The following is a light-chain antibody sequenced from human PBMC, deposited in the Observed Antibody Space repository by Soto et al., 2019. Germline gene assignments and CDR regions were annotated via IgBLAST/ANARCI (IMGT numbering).Light chain of an antibody. Sequence: DIQMTQSPSSLSASVGDRVTITCQASQDISNYFNSYQQKPGKAPKLLIYDASNLETGVPSRFSGSGSGTDFTFTISSLQPEDIATYYCQQYDNLPLTFGGGTKVEIK. CDR1: QDISNY. CDR2: DAS. J-gene: IGKJ4*01. CDR3: QQYDNLPLT. V-gene: IGKV1-33*01.